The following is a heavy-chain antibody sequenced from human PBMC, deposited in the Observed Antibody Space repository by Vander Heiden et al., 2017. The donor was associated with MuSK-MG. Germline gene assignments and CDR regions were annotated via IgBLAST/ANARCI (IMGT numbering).Heavy chain of an antibody. J-gene: IGHJ4*02. CDR1: GGSISSSSYY. CDR2: IYYSGST. D-gene: IGHD5-18*01. V-gene: IGHV4-39*01. CDR3: ARLGGRYSYGYYFDY. Sequence: QLQLQESGPGLVKPSETLYLTCTVSGGSISSSSYYWGWIRQPPGKGLEWIGSIYYSGSTYYNPSLKSRVTISVDTSKNQFSLKLSSVTAADTAVYYCARLGGRYSYGYYFDYWGQGTLVTVSS.